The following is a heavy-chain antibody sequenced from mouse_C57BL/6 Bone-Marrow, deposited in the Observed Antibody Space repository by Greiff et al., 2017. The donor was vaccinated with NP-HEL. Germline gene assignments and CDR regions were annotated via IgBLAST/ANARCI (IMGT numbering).Heavy chain of an antibody. CDR1: GFTFSDYG. V-gene: IGHV5-15*01. Sequence: EVKLMESGGGLVQPGGSLKLSCAASGFTFSDYGMAWVRQAPRKGPEWVAFISNLAYSIYYADTVTGRFTISRENAKNTLYLEMSSLRSEDTAMYYCARLEYYGSGYFDVWGTGTTVTVAS. CDR2: ISNLAYSI. D-gene: IGHD1-1*01. CDR3: ARLEYYGSGYFDV. J-gene: IGHJ1*03.